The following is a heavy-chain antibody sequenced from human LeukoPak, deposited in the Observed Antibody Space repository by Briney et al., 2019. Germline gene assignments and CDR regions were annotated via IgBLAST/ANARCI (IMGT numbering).Heavy chain of an antibody. D-gene: IGHD1-26*01. J-gene: IGHJ4*02. CDR2: FDPEDGET. CDR1: GYTLTELS. CDR3: ATAWGGSYPKEYYFGY. V-gene: IGHV1-24*01. Sequence: ASVKVSCKVSGYTLTELSMHWVRQAPGKGLEWMGGFDPEDGETIYAQKFQGRVTMTEDTSTDTAYMELSSLRSEDTAVYYCATAWGGSYPKEYYFGYWGQGTLVTVSS.